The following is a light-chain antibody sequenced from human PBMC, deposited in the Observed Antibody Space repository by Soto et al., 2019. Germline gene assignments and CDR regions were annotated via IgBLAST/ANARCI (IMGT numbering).Light chain of an antibody. V-gene: IGKV2-28*01. CDR2: LGS. Sequence: DIVMTQSPLSLAVTPGEPASISCRSSQSLVYSNGYNYLDWYLQRAGQSPQLLIYLGSYRASGVPDMFSGSGSGTDFTLKISRVEAEDVGVYYCMQAVQTPPTFGGGTKVEIK. CDR3: MQAVQTPPT. CDR1: QSLVYSNGYNY. J-gene: IGKJ4*01.